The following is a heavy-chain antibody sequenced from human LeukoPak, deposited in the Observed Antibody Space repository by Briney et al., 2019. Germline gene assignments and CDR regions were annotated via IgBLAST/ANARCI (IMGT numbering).Heavy chain of an antibody. V-gene: IGHV4-59*01. CDR3: ARVYYYGSGNDSFDP. Sequence: SETLSLTCTVSGGSISSYYWNWIRQPPAKGQERIGYIYYSGSTNYNHSLKSPVTISVDTSKNQFSLKLSSVTAADTAVYYCARVYYYGSGNDSFDPASQATLLTASS. CDR2: IYYSGST. D-gene: IGHD3-10*01. CDR1: GGSISSYY. J-gene: IGHJ5*02.